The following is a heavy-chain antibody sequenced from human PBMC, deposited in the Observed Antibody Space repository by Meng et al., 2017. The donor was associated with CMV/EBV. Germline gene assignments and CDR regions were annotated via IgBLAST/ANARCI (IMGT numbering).Heavy chain of an antibody. CDR2: ISISSSYI. J-gene: IGHJ5*02. CDR1: GFTFSSYS. V-gene: IGHV3-21*01. Sequence: GFTFSSYSINWVRQAPGKVLEWVSSISISSSYIYYADSVKGRFTISRDNAKNSLYLQMNSLRAEDTAVYYCARFPYYYDSSGYLGPWGQGTLVTVSS. CDR3: ARFPYYYDSSGYLGP. D-gene: IGHD3-22*01.